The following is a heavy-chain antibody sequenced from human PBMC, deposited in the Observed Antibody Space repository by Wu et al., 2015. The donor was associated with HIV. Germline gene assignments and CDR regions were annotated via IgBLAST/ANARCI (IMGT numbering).Heavy chain of an antibody. V-gene: IGHV1-2*02. J-gene: IGHJ4*02. CDR1: GYTFTDYY. CDR3: ARLQSLHGLYSNADY. D-gene: IGHD3-10*01. CDR2: INTNRGGT. Sequence: QVQLVQSGAEVQKPGASVKVSCKASGYTFTDYYIHWVRQAPGQGPEWMGWINTNRGGTKYAQKFQGRVTLTRDTAVTTAYLELNSLRSDDTAVYYCARLQSLHGLYSNADYWGQGTLVTVSS.